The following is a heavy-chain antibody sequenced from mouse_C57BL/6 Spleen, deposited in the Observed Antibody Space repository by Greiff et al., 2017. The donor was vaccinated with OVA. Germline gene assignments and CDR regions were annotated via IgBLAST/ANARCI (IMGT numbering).Heavy chain of an antibody. Sequence: VQLQQSGAELVKPGASVKISCKASGYAFSSYWMNWVKQRPGKGLEWIGQIYPGDGDTNYNGKFKGKATLTADKSSSTAYMQLSILTSEDSAVDFCARFYYGNDEAMDYWGKGTSVTVSS. CDR2: IYPGDGDT. CDR1: GYAFSSYW. V-gene: IGHV1-80*01. J-gene: IGHJ4*01. D-gene: IGHD2-2*01. CDR3: ARFYYGNDEAMDY.